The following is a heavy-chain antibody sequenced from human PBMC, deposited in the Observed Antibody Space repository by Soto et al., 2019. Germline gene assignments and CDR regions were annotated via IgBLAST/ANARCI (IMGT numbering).Heavy chain of an antibody. Sequence: SETLSLTCAVSGGSIIRGGYSWSWIRQPPGKGLEWIGYIYYSGSTNYNPSLKSRVTISVDTSKNQFSLKLSSVTAADTAVDYCARGRGKLTNNWFAPWGQATLVTVSS. V-gene: IGHV4-61*08. CDR1: GGSIIRGGYS. CDR3: ARGRGKLTNNWFAP. CDR2: IYYSGST. J-gene: IGHJ5*02. D-gene: IGHD3-16*01.